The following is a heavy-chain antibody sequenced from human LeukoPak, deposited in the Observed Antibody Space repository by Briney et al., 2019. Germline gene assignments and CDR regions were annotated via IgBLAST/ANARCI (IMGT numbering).Heavy chain of an antibody. J-gene: IGHJ3*02. CDR2: ISGSGGST. V-gene: IGHV3-23*01. Sequence: GGSLRLSCAASGFTFSSYAMSWVRQAPGKGLEWVSAISGSGGSTYYADSVKGRFTISRDNSKNTLYLQMNSLRAEDTAVYYCAKSSSFGLTGGRMGLWAFDIWGQGTMVAVSS. CDR3: AKSSSFGLTGGRMGLWAFDI. CDR1: GFTFSSYA. D-gene: IGHD3-16*01.